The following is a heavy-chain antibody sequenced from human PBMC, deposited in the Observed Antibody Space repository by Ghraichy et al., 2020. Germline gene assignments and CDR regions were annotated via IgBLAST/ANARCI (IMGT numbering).Heavy chain of an antibody. V-gene: IGHV3-21*01. J-gene: IGHJ4*02. D-gene: IGHD3-3*01. CDR2: ISSSSSYI. CDR3: ARDRSTLMVGVVIPQWGGYFDY. CDR1: GFTFSSYS. Sequence: GGSLRLSCAASGFTFSSYSMNWVRQAPGKGLEWVSSISSSSSYIYYADSVKGRFTISRDNAKNSLYLQMNSLRAEDTAVYYCARDRSTLMVGVVIPQWGGYFDYWGQGTLVTVSS.